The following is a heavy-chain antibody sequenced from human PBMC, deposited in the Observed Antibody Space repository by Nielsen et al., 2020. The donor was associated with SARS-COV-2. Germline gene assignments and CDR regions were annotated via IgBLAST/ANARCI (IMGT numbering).Heavy chain of an antibody. CDR3: AKSNVVRGIIGYYFEY. CDR1: GFTFSSYG. Sequence: GESLKTSCAASGFTFSSYGMHWVRQAPGKGLEWVAVISYDGSNKYYADSVKGRFTISRDNSKNTLYLQMNSLRTEDTAVYYCAKSNVVRGIIGYYFEYWGRGTAVNVSS. J-gene: IGHJ4*02. D-gene: IGHD3-10*01. V-gene: IGHV3-30*18. CDR2: ISYDGSNK.